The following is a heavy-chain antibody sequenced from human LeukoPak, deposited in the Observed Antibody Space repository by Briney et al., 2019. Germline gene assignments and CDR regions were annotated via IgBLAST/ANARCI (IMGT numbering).Heavy chain of an antibody. CDR3: ARANYYGSGSQDY. CDR2: INTSGST. D-gene: IGHD3-10*01. V-gene: IGHV4-4*07. CDR1: GASVSSYY. Sequence: SETLSLTYTVAGASVSSYYWSWIRQPAGKGLEWIGRINTSGSTNYSPSLKSRVTMTTDTSTSTAYMELRSLRSDDTAVYYCARANYYGSGSQDYWGQGTLVTVSS. J-gene: IGHJ4*02.